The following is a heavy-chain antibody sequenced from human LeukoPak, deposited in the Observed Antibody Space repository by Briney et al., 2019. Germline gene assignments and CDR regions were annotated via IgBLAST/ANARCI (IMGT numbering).Heavy chain of an antibody. V-gene: IGHV3-33*05. D-gene: IGHD3-10*01. Sequence: PGRSLRLSCAASGFTFSDYGIHWVRQAPGNGLEWVAAISYDGSNKYYADSVKGRFTISRDNSRNTLSLQMNSLRAEDTAVYFCARWFDEKRIDPWGQGTPVTVSS. CDR2: ISYDGSNK. J-gene: IGHJ5*02. CDR3: ARWFDEKRIDP. CDR1: GFTFSDYG.